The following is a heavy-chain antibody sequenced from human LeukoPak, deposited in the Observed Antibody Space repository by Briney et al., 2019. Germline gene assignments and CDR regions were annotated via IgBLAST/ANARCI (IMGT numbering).Heavy chain of an antibody. Sequence: SVKVSCKASGGTFSSYAISWVRQPPGQGLEWMGGIIPIFGTANYAQKFQGRVTITADESTSTAYMELSSLRSEDTAVYYCARDPCGGGDCYSVPEYFQHWGQGTLVTVSS. J-gene: IGHJ1*01. D-gene: IGHD2-21*01. V-gene: IGHV1-69*01. CDR1: GGTFSSYA. CDR2: IIPIFGTA. CDR3: ARDPCGGGDCYSVPEYFQH.